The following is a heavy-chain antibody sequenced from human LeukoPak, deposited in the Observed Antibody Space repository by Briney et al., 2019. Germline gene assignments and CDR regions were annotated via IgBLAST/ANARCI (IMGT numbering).Heavy chain of an antibody. V-gene: IGHV3-53*01. CDR1: GFTVSSNY. CDR3: ATPQSRPFNWFDP. Sequence: TGGSLRLSCAASGFTVSSNYMSWVRQAPGKGLEWVSVIYSGGSTYYADSVKGRFTISRDNSKNTLYLQMNSLRAEDTAVYYCATPQSRPFNWFDPWGQGTLVTVSS. CDR2: IYSGGST. J-gene: IGHJ5*02.